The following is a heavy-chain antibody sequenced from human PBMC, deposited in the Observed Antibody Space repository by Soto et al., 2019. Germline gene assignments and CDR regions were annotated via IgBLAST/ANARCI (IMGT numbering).Heavy chain of an antibody. CDR2: FVPLFGTT. V-gene: IGHV1-69*01. CDR3: ATHGLGVSSPPYFDN. J-gene: IGHJ4*02. D-gene: IGHD3-16*01. Sequence: QLVQSGSEVKKPGSSGKVSCQASGGTFSGYVVTLVRQAPGQGLEWMGEFVPLFGTTNYAQRFSGRITITAEESTSTAYMELRTLRSDDTAVYYCATHGLGVSSPPYFDNWGQGTLVTVSS. CDR1: GGTFSGYV.